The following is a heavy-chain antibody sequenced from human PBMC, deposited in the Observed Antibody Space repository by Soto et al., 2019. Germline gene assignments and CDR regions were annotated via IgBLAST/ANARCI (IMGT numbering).Heavy chain of an antibody. J-gene: IGHJ3*01. Sequence: QVQLVQSGAEVKKPGSSVKVSCKASGGTLSTYGITWVRQASGQGLEWMGGIIPIFGSINFAQKFRGRLTITSDNSTSKVYMELNSLTSEDTAVYYCASRERLDAFAVWDQGTMVTFSS. CDR3: ASRERLDAFAV. CDR1: GGTLSTYG. CDR2: IIPIFGSI. D-gene: IGHD1-26*01. V-gene: IGHV1-69*06.